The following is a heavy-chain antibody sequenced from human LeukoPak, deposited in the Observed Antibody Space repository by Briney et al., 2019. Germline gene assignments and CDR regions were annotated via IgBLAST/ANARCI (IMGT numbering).Heavy chain of an antibody. J-gene: IGHJ4*02. CDR3: AKDREEPGIVGATSLDY. D-gene: IGHD1-26*01. V-gene: IGHV3-23*01. CDR1: GFTFSSYA. CDR2: ISGSGGST. Sequence: GGSLRLSCAASGFTFSSYAMSWVRQAPGKGLEWVSAISGSGGSTYYVDSVKGRFTISRDNSKNTLYLQMNSLRAEDTAVYYCAKDREEPGIVGATSLDYWGQGTLVTVSS.